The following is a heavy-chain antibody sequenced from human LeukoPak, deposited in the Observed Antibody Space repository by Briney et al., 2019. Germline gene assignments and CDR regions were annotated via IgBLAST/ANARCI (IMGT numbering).Heavy chain of an antibody. CDR2: ISDGGDST. V-gene: IGHV3-23*01. Sequence: GGSLRLSCAASGFIFSTYAMSWVRQAPGKGLECVSIISDGGDSTYYADSVKGRFTISRDNSKNTVVLQMNSLRAEDTAVYYCAKGGYGSGSSFNYYNGMDVWGQGTTVTVSS. J-gene: IGHJ6*02. CDR1: GFIFSTYA. CDR3: AKGGYGSGSSFNYYNGMDV. D-gene: IGHD3-10*01.